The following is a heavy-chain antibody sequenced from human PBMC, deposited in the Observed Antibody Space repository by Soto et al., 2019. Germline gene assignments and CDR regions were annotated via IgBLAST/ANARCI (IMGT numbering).Heavy chain of an antibody. CDR3: AGDRYCSSTSCYPDPPYYYYGMDV. CDR2: ISSSSSYI. D-gene: IGHD2-2*01. Sequence: GVSLRLSCAASGFTFSSYSMNWVRHAPGKGLEWVSSISSSSSYIYYADSVKGRFTISRDNAKNSLYLQMNSLRAEDTAVYYCAGDRYCSSTSCYPDPPYYYYGMDVWGQGTTVTVSS. J-gene: IGHJ6*02. V-gene: IGHV3-21*01. CDR1: GFTFSSYS.